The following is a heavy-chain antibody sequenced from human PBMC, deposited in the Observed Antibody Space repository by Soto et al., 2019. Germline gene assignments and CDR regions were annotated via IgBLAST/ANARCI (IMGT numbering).Heavy chain of an antibody. D-gene: IGHD3-3*01. Sequence: EVQLLESGGGLVQPGGSLRLSCAASGFTFSSYAMSWVPQAPGKGLEWVSAISGSGGSTYYADSVKGRFTISRDNSKNTLYLQMNSLRAEDTAVYYCAKAQGDDFWSGYSYFDYWGQGTLVTVSS. CDR3: AKAQGDDFWSGYSYFDY. CDR2: ISGSGGST. CDR1: GFTFSSYA. V-gene: IGHV3-23*01. J-gene: IGHJ4*02.